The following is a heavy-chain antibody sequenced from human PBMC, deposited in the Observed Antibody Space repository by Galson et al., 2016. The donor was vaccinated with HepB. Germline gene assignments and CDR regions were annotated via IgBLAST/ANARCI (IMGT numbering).Heavy chain of an antibody. V-gene: IGHV3-30*04. CDR2: VSYDGGDI. CDR1: GFPFSRYA. Sequence: SLRLSCAPSGFPFSRYAMHWVRQPPGKGLEWVAVVSYDGGDIYYAASVKGRFTISRDNSKNTLYLQMNSLRAEDTAVYYCARSPTTVTTTAFYYHGMDVWGQGTTVTVSS. D-gene: IGHD4-11*01. J-gene: IGHJ6*02. CDR3: ARSPTTVTTTAFYYHGMDV.